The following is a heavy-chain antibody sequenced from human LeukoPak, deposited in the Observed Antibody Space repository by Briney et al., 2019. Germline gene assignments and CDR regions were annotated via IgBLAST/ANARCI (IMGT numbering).Heavy chain of an antibody. D-gene: IGHD1-26*01. Sequence: KSSETLSLTCTVSGGSISSSSYYWGWIRQPPGKGLEWIGSIYYSGSTYYNPSLKSRVTISVDTSKNQFSLKLSSVTAADTAVYYCARRGVGGWTSFDPWGQGTLVTVSS. J-gene: IGHJ5*02. V-gene: IGHV4-39*01. CDR2: IYYSGST. CDR3: ARRGVGGWTSFDP. CDR1: GGSISSSSYY.